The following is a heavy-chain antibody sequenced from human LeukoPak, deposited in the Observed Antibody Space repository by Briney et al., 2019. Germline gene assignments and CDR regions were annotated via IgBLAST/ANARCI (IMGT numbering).Heavy chain of an antibody. V-gene: IGHV1-46*01. J-gene: IGHJ5*02. CDR1: GYTFTSYY. CDR3: ARHAHSGSYL. D-gene: IGHD1-26*01. CDR2: INPSGGST. Sequence: ASVKVSCKASGYTFTSYYMHWVRQAPGQGLEWMGIINPSGGSTSYAQKFQGRVTMTRDTSTSTVYMELSSVTAADTAVYYCARHAHSGSYLWGQGTLVTVSS.